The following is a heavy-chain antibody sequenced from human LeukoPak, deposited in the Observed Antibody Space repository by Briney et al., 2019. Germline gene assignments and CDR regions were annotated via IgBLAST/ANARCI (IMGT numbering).Heavy chain of an antibody. CDR3: ARQWLPPDAFDI. J-gene: IGHJ3*02. CDR1: GYTFTSYW. D-gene: IGHD6-19*01. V-gene: IGHV5-51*01. CDR2: IYPGDSDT. Sequence: KVSCKASGYTFTSYWIGWVRQMPGKGLEWMGIIYPGDSDTRYSPSFQGQVTISADKSISTAYLQWSSLKASDTAMYYCARQWLPPDAFDIWGQGTMVTVSS.